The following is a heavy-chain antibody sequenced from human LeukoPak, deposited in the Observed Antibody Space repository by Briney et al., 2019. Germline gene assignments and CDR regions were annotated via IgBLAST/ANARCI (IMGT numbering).Heavy chain of an antibody. Sequence: EGSLRLSCAASGFTFSSYWMSWVRQAPGKGLEWVANIKQDGSEKYYVDSVKGRFTISRDNAKNSLYLQTNSLRAEDTAVYYCARLLNYYDSSGTDYWGQGTLVTVSS. D-gene: IGHD3-22*01. CDR3: ARLLNYYDSSGTDY. CDR2: IKQDGSEK. J-gene: IGHJ4*02. V-gene: IGHV3-7*01. CDR1: GFTFSSYW.